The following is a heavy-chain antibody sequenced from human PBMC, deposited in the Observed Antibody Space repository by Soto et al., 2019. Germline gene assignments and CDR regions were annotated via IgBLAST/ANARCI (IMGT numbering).Heavy chain of an antibody. J-gene: IGHJ4*02. CDR3: ARDRPSPYCSSTSCSSCFDY. V-gene: IGHV3-30-3*01. D-gene: IGHD2-2*01. Sequence: GGPLRLSCAASGFTFSTYAMQWVRQAPGKGLEWVAVISYDGSNKYYADSVKGRFTISRDNSKNTLYLQMNSLRAEDTAVYYCARDRPSPYCSSTSCSSCFDYWGQGTLVTVSS. CDR2: ISYDGSNK. CDR1: GFTFSTYA.